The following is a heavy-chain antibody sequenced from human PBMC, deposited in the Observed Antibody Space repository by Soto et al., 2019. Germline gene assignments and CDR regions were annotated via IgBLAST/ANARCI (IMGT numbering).Heavy chain of an antibody. Sequence: QVQLVESGGGLVKPGGSLRLSCAASGFTFSDYYMNWIRQAPGKGLQWVSYTSGSSSYTNYADSVKGRFTISRDNAKNSLYLQMNSLRAEDTAVYYCARERDGMDVWGQGTTVTVSS. V-gene: IGHV3-11*05. CDR2: TSGSSSYT. CDR1: GFTFSDYY. J-gene: IGHJ6*02. CDR3: ARERDGMDV.